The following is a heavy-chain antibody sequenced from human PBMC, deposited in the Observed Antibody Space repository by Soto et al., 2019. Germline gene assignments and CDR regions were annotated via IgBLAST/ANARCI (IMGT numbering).Heavy chain of an antibody. CDR1: GGTFSSYT. CDR2: IIPILGIA. D-gene: IGHD4-17*01. V-gene: IGHV1-69*04. CDR3: ARDGTTVTTDYGMDV. J-gene: IGHJ6*02. Sequence: GASVKVSCKASGGTFSSYTISWVRQAPGQGLEWMGRIIPILGIANYAQKFQGRVTITADKSTSTAYMELSSLRSEDTAVYYCARDGTTVTTDYGMDVWGQGTTVTVSS.